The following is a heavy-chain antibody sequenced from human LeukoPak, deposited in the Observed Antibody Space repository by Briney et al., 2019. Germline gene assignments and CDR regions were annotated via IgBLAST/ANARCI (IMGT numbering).Heavy chain of an antibody. CDR2: TNSKGSST. CDR3: ASARAAAGDY. CDR1: GFTFSSYW. J-gene: IGHJ4*02. V-gene: IGHV3-74*01. Sequence: PGGSLRLSRAASGFTFSSYWMHWVRQAPGKGLVWVSRTNSKGSSTSYADSSKGRFTISRDNAKNTLYLEMTSLRPQDTPGYYCASARAAAGDYWGQGTLVTVSS. D-gene: IGHD6-13*01.